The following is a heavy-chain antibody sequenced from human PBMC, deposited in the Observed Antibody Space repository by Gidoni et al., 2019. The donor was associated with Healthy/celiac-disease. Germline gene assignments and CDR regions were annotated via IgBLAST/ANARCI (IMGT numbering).Heavy chain of an antibody. Sequence: EVQLVESGGGLVQPGRSLRLSCAAAGFTFDDYAMHWVRQAPGKGLEWVSCISWNSGSIGYADSVKGRFTISRDNAKNSLYLQMNSLRAEDTALYYCAKGGVVTVYFDYWGQGTLVTVSS. CDR2: ISWNSGSI. CDR3: AKGGVVTVYFDY. V-gene: IGHV3-9*01. J-gene: IGHJ4*02. D-gene: IGHD2-15*01. CDR1: GFTFDDYA.